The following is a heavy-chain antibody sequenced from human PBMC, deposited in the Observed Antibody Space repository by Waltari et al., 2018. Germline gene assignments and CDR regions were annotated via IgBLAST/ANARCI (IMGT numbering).Heavy chain of an antibody. CDR1: GYSISSGYY. Sequence: QVQLQESGPGLVKPSETLSLTCAVSGYSISSGYYWGWIRQPPGKGLEWIGSIYHSGSTYYNPTLKSRVTISVDTSKNQFSLKLSSVTAADTAVYYCARDSGFYEFWSGYIGGWFDPWGQGTLVTVSS. J-gene: IGHJ5*02. CDR3: ARDSGFYEFWSGYIGGWFDP. CDR2: IYHSGST. D-gene: IGHD3-3*01. V-gene: IGHV4-38-2*02.